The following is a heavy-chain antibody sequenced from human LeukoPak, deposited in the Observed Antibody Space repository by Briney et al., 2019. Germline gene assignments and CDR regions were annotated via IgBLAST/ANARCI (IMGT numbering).Heavy chain of an antibody. Sequence: GGSLRLSCAASGFTFSDFTMHWVRQAPGKGLEWVSCISSSSSSYIYYADSVRGRFTISRDNAKNSLYLQMDSLRAEDTAVYYCARAMPGFDYWGQGTLVTVSS. CDR2: ISSSSSSYI. CDR3: ARAMPGFDY. CDR1: GFTFSDFT. V-gene: IGHV3-21*01. J-gene: IGHJ4*02. D-gene: IGHD2-2*01.